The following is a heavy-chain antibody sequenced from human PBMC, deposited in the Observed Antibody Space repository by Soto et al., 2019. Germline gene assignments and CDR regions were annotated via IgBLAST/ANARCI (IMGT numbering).Heavy chain of an antibody. J-gene: IGHJ5*02. Sequence: QVQLQESGPGLVQPSETLSLTCTVSGGSITGYYWSWIRQPPGKGPEWIGNIHSSGSTNYTPSLKCRVTISVDTSKDQFSLRLSSVAAAETAVYYCARHSYYSSPRRFDPWGQGTLVTVSS. CDR3: ARHSYYSSPRRFDP. D-gene: IGHD4-4*01. V-gene: IGHV4-59*08. CDR1: GGSITGYY. CDR2: IHSSGST.